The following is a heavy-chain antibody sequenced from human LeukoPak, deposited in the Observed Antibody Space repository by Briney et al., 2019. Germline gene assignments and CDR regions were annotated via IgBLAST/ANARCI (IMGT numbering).Heavy chain of an antibody. CDR2: IYSGGST. Sequence: GGSLRLSCAASGFTVSSNYMSWVRQAPGKGLEWVSVIYSGGSTYYADSVKGRFTISRDNSKNTLYLQMNSLRAEDTAVYYCAKENTRYYYDSSGYPYYFDYWGQGTLVTVSS. J-gene: IGHJ4*02. D-gene: IGHD3-22*01. V-gene: IGHV3-53*01. CDR1: GFTVSSNY. CDR3: AKENTRYYYDSSGYPYYFDY.